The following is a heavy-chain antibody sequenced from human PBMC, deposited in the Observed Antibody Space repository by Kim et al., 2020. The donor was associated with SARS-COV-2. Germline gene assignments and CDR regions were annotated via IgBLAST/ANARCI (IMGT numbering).Heavy chain of an antibody. Sequence: SVKVSCKASGATFSSYVISWVRQAPGQGLEWMGGIIPIFGTTNYAQKFQGRVTITADESTSTAYMELSSLRSEDTAVYYCARDGYSSGWYKRYYAMDVWGQGTTVTVSS. CDR3: ARDGYSSGWYKRYYAMDV. CDR1: GATFSSYV. V-gene: IGHV1-69*13. D-gene: IGHD6-19*01. J-gene: IGHJ6*02. CDR2: IIPIFGTT.